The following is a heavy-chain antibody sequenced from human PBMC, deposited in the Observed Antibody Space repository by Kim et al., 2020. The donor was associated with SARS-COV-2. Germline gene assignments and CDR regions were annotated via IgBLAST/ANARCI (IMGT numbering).Heavy chain of an antibody. J-gene: IGHJ3*02. CDR3: VKDVDYSGYEFSLGIYGHAFDI. D-gene: IGHD5-12*01. CDR1: GFTFSSYA. CDR2: ISSNGGST. V-gene: IGHV3-64D*06. Sequence: GGSLRLSCSASGFTFSSYAMHWVRQAPGKGLEYVSAISSNGGSTYYADSVKGRFTISRDNSKNTLYLQMSSLRAEDTAVYYCVKDVDYSGYEFSLGIYGHAFDIWGQGTMVTVSS.